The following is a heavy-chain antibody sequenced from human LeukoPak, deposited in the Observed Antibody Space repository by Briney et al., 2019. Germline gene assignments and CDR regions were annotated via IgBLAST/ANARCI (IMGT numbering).Heavy chain of an antibody. V-gene: IGHV4-59*08. CDR3: ARGARAGYNLEPFDY. D-gene: IGHD5-24*01. CDR2: IYYSGST. CDR1: GGSMSSYY. J-gene: IGHJ4*02. Sequence: PSETPSLTCAVSGGSMSSYYWSWIRQPPGKGLEWIGYIYYSGSTKYNPSLKSRVTISVDTSKNQFSLKLSSVTAADTAVYYCARGARAGYNLEPFDYWGQGTLVTVSS.